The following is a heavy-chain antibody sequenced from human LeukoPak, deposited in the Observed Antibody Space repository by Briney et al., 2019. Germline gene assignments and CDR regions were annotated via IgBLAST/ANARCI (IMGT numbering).Heavy chain of an antibody. CDR2: ISYDGSNK. V-gene: IGHV3-30*18. Sequence: GRSLRLSCAASGFTFSSYGMHWARQAPGKGLEWVAVISYDGSNKYYADSVKGRLTISRDNSKNTLYLQMNSLRAEGTAVYYCAKSHPTIFGVVPPFDPWGQGTLVTVSS. CDR1: GFTFSSYG. CDR3: AKSHPTIFGVVPPFDP. D-gene: IGHD3-3*01. J-gene: IGHJ5*02.